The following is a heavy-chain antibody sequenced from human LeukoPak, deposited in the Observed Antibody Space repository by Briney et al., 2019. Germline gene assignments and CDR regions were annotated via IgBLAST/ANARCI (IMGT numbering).Heavy chain of an antibody. J-gene: IGHJ4*02. CDR3: ARDDRDGYNKVDY. Sequence: GGSLRLSCAASGFTFSSYSMNWVRQAPGKGLEWVSSISSSSSYIYYADSVKGRFTISRDNAKNSLYLQMNSLRAEDTAVYYCARDDRDGYNKVDYWGQGTLVTVSS. D-gene: IGHD5-24*01. CDR2: ISSSSSYI. CDR1: GFTFSSYS. V-gene: IGHV3-21*01.